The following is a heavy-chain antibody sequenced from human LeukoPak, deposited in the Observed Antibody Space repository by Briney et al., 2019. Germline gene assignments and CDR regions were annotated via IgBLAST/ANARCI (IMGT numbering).Heavy chain of an antibody. Sequence: GGSLSLSCAASGFTFSDYYMSWIRQAPGKGLEWVSYISSSGSTIYYADSVKGRFTISRDNAKNSLYLQMNSLRAEDTAVYYCATVQMATIALDYWGPGTLVTVSS. D-gene: IGHD5-24*01. CDR2: ISSSGSTI. CDR1: GFTFSDYY. CDR3: ATVQMATIALDY. V-gene: IGHV3-11*01. J-gene: IGHJ4*02.